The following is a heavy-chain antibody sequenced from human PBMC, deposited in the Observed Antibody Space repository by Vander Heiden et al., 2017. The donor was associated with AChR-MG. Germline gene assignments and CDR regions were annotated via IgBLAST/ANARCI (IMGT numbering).Heavy chain of an antibody. J-gene: IGHJ4*02. CDR1: GFTFSSYA. CDR2: ISYDGSNK. V-gene: IGHV3-30-3*01. Sequence: QVQLLESGGGVVQPGRSLRLSCAASGFTFSSYAMHWVRQAPGKGLEWVAVISYDGSNKYYADSVKGRFTISRDNSKNTLYLQMNSLRAEDTAVYYCARVSGAYSSSWYTGLDYWGQGPLVTVSS. D-gene: IGHD6-13*01. CDR3: ARVSGAYSSSWYTGLDY.